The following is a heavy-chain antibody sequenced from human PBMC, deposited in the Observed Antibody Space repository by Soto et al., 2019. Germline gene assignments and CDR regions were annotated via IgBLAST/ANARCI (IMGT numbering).Heavy chain of an antibody. CDR2: INHSGST. V-gene: IGHV4-34*01. Sequence: ETLSLTCAVYGGSFSGYYWSWIRQPPGKGLEWIGEINHSGSTNYNPSLKSRVTISVDTSKNQFSLKLSSVTAADTAVYYCARGVYDYVRRTYRPQGFEPWRQRTLVTVSS. CDR3: ARGVYDYVRRTYRPQGFEP. CDR1: GGSFSGYY. D-gene: IGHD3-16*02. J-gene: IGHJ5*02.